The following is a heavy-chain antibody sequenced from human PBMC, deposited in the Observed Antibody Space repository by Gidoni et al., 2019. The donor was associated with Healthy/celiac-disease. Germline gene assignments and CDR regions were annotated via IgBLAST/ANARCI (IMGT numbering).Heavy chain of an antibody. CDR1: GYTFTSYY. CDR3: ASSPGFYDILTGYSIDY. J-gene: IGHJ4*02. Sequence: QVQLLQSGAEVKKPGASVTVSCKASGYTFTSYYMHWVRQSHGPGLEWMGIINPSGGSTSYAQKCQGRVTMTRDTSTSTVYMELSSLRSEDTAVYYCASSPGFYDILTGYSIDYWGQGTLVTVSS. V-gene: IGHV1-46*01. D-gene: IGHD3-9*01. CDR2: INPSGGST.